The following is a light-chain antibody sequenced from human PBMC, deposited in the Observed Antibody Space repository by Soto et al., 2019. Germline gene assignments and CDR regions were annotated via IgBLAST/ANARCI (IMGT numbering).Light chain of an antibody. V-gene: IGKV1-27*01. CDR2: AAS. J-gene: IGKJ3*01. CDR3: QKYSSVPV. Sequence: DIQMTQSPTSLSASVGDRVTITCRASQDIRNFVAWYQQKPGKAPKLLIYAASTLQSGVPSRFSGSGSGTYFTLTINSLQPEDVATYSCQKYSSVPVFGPGTKVDIK. CDR1: QDIRNF.